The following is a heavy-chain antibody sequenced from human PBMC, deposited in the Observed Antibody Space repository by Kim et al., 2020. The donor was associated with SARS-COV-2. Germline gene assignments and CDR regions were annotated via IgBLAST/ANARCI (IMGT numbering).Heavy chain of an antibody. CDR3: ATLTTSLGIDY. CDR2: IYYSGST. Sequence: SETLSLTCIVSGGSISSSSYYWGWIRQPPGKGLEWIGSIYYSGSTYYNLSLKSRVTISVDTSKNQFSLKLSSVTAADTAVYYCATLTTSLGIDYWGQGTLVTVSS. D-gene: IGHD4-4*01. V-gene: IGHV4-39*01. CDR1: GGSISSSSYY. J-gene: IGHJ4*02.